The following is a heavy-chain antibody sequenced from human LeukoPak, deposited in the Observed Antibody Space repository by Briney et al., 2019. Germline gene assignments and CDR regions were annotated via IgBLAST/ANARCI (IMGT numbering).Heavy chain of an antibody. J-gene: IGHJ4*02. V-gene: IGHV3-23*01. CDR2: ISGSGGST. CDR1: GFTFSSYA. Sequence: GGSLRLSCAATGFTFSSYAMNWVRQAPGKGLRWVSAISGSGGSTYYLDSVKGRFTISRDNSKNTLYLQMNSLGAEDTAVYYCAKSRGDVYNSPDYWGQGTLVTVSS. CDR3: AKSRGDVYNSPDY. D-gene: IGHD5-24*01.